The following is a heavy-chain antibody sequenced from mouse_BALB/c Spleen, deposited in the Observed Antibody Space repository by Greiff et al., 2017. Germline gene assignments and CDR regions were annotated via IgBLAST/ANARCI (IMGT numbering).Heavy chain of an antibody. J-gene: IGHJ4*01. CDR1: GDSITSGY. CDR2: ISYSGST. V-gene: IGHV3-8*02. D-gene: IGHD2-1*01. Sequence: EVQLQQSGPSLVKPSQTLSLTCSVTGDSITSGYWNWIRKFPGNKLEYMGYISYSGSTYYNPSLKSRISITRDTSKNQYYLQLNSVTTEDTATYYCASPIYYGNHYYAMDYWGQGTSVTVSS. CDR3: ASPIYYGNHYYAMDY.